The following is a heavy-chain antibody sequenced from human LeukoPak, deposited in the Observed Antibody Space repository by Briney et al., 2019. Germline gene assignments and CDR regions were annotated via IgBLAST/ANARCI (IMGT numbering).Heavy chain of an antibody. CDR1: GFTFSSYW. V-gene: IGHV3-7*01. CDR2: IKQDGSEK. D-gene: IGHD1-7*01. CDR3: ARESVWHYSRNRKYYYYMDV. J-gene: IGHJ6*03. Sequence: PGGSLRLSCAASGFTFSSYWMSWVRQAPGKGLEWVANIKQDGSEKYYVDSVKGRFTISRDNAKNSLYLQMNSLRAEDTAVYYCARESVWHYSRNRKYYYYMDVWGKGTTVTVSS.